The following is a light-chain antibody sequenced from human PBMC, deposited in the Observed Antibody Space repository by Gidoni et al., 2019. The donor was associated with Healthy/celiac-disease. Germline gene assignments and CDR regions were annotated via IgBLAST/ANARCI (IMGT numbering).Light chain of an antibody. CDR3: QSADSSGTYPDWV. V-gene: IGLV3-25*03. Sequence: SYELTQPPSVSVSPGQTARITCPGDALPKQYAYWYQQKPGQAPVLVIYKDSERSSGIPERFSGSSSGTTVTLTISGVQAEDEADYYCQSADSSGTYPDWVFGGGTKLTVL. J-gene: IGLJ3*02. CDR1: ALPKQY. CDR2: KDS.